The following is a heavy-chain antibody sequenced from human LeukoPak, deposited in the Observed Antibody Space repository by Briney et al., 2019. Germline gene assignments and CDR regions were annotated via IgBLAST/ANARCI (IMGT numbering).Heavy chain of an antibody. CDR2: IKEDGSQI. D-gene: IGHD6-19*01. J-gene: IGHJ5*02. CDR1: GFPFRTYW. V-gene: IGHV3-7*01. Sequence: GGSLRLSCAASGFPFRTYWMSWVRQAPGKGPEWVANIKEDGSQIEYLDSVRGRFTIYRDNAKNSLYLQMKTLRAEDTAVYYCARGSSANWFDPWGQGTLVSVSS. CDR3: ARGSSANWFDP.